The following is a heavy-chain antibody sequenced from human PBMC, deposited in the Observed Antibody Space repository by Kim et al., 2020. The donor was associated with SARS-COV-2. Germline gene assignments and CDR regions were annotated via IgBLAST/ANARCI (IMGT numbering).Heavy chain of an antibody. D-gene: IGHD2-15*01. CDR3: ARQGPIVVVVAASPFHY. V-gene: IGHV4-39*01. J-gene: IGHJ4*02. Sequence: SETLSLTCTVSGGSISSSSYYWGWIRQPPGKGLEWIGSIYYSGSTYYNPSLKSRVTISVDTSKNQFSLKLSSVTAADTAVYYCARQGPIVVVVAASPFHYWGQGTLVTVSS. CDR2: IYYSGST. CDR1: GGSISSSSYY.